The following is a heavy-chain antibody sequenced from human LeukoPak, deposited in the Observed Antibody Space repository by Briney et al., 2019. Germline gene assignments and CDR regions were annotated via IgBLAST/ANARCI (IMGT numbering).Heavy chain of an antibody. J-gene: IGHJ4*02. Sequence: GGSLRLSCAASGFMFSSNWMSWVRLAPGKGLEWVANIKEDGTETYYVDSVKGRFTISRDNAENSLYLQMNSLRVEDTAVYYCAKEGRSLQTYWGQGTLVTVSS. CDR3: AKEGRSLQTY. CDR2: IKEDGTET. V-gene: IGHV3-7*03. D-gene: IGHD5-24*01. CDR1: GFMFSSNW.